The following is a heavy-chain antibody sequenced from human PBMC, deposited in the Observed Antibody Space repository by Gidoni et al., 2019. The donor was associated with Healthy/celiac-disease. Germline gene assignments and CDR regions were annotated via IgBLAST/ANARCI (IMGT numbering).Heavy chain of an antibody. D-gene: IGHD6-19*01. CDR3: ARDMYSSGREGYYYYYGMDV. Sequence: QVQLVQSGAEVKKPGSSVKVSCKASGGTFSSYAISWVRQAPGQGLEWMGGIIPIFGIANYAQKFQGRVTITADKSTSTAYMELSSLRSEDTAVYYCARDMYSSGREGYYYYYGMDVWGQGTTVTVSS. CDR1: GGTFSSYA. V-gene: IGHV1-69*17. CDR2: IIPIFGIA. J-gene: IGHJ6*02.